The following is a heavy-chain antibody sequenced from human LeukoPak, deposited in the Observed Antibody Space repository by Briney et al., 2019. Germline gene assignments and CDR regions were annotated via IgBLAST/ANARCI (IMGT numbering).Heavy chain of an antibody. V-gene: IGHV1-18*01. CDR1: GGTFSSYA. Sequence: GASVKVSCKASGGTFSSYAISWVRQAPGQGLEWMGWINTYNGNTNYAQNLQGRVTMTTDTSTSTAYMELGSLRSDDTAVYYCARDPSTGDWGYYYYYMDVWGKGTTVTVSS. J-gene: IGHJ6*03. CDR3: ARDPSTGDWGYYYYYMDV. D-gene: IGHD7-27*01. CDR2: INTYNGNT.